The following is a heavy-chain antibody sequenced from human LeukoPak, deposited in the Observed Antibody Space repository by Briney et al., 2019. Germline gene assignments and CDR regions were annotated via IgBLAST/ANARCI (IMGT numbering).Heavy chain of an antibody. CDR3: ARDGNSHDFWSGYPEYYFDY. V-gene: IGHV4-4*07. D-gene: IGHD3-3*01. Sequence: SETLSLTCTVSGGSISSYYWSWIRQPAGKGLEWIGRIYTSGSTNYNPSLKSRVTMSVDTSKNQFSLKLSSVTAADTAVYYCARDGNSHDFWSGYPEYYFDYWGQGTLVTVSS. J-gene: IGHJ4*02. CDR2: IYTSGST. CDR1: GGSISSYY.